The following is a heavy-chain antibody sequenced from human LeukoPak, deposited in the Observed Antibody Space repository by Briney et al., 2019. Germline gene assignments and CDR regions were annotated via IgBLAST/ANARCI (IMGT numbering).Heavy chain of an antibody. CDR1: GYSFTNYW. J-gene: IGHJ4*02. V-gene: IGHV5-51*01. Sequence: GESLKISCKGSGYSFTNYWIGWVRQMPGKGLEWMRIIYPGDSDTKYSPSFQGQVTISADKSISTAYLQWSSLKASDTAIYYCARQGDYSSSWYNFWGQGTLVTVSS. D-gene: IGHD6-13*01. CDR3: ARQGDYSSSWYNF. CDR2: IYPGDSDT.